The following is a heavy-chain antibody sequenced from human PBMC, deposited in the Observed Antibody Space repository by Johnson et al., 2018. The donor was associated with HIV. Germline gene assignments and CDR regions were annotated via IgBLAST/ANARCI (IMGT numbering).Heavy chain of an antibody. CDR1: GFRFSNAW. CDR2: IKSKTDGGTT. V-gene: IGHV3-15*01. J-gene: IGHJ3*02. D-gene: IGHD3-22*01. Sequence: VQLVESGGGLVKPGDSLRLSCTASGFRFSNAWMSWVRQAPGKGLEWVGRIKSKTDGGTTDYAAPVKGRFTISRDDSKNTLFLQMNSLKIEDTATYYCTTAGSSGSAHAFDIWGQGTRVTVSS. CDR3: TTAGSSGSAHAFDI.